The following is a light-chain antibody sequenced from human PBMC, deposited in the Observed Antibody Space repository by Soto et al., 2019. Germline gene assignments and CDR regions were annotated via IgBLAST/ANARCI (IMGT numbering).Light chain of an antibody. CDR2: DAS. J-gene: IGKJ1*01. Sequence: EIVLTQSPGTLSLSPGERATLSCRASQSVSSHLAWYQQKPGQAPRLLIYDASNRATGIPARFSGSGSGTDFTLTISRLEPEDVAVYHCVQRTTWPWTCGQGSKVEIK. V-gene: IGKV3-11*01. CDR3: VQRTTWPWT. CDR1: QSVSSH.